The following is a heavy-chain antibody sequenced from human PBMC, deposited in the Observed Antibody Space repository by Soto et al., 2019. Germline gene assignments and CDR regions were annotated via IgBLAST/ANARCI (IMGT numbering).Heavy chain of an antibody. CDR3: TTDSYMTNIIVRFDY. CDR2: VKSTTDGGTT. J-gene: IGHJ4*01. V-gene: IGHV3-15*07. D-gene: IGHD4-17*01. CDR1: GFIFSNAW. Sequence: EVHLVESGGGLVKPGGSLRLSCAAYGFIFSNAWINWVRQAPGKGLEWVGRVKSTTDGGTTDFAAPVKGRFAISRDDSKNMVYLEMNSLKTEDTAIYYCTTDSYMTNIIVRFDYCGHGTLVTVSS.